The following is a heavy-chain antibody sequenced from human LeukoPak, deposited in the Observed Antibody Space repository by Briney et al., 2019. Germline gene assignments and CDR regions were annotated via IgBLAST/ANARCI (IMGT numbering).Heavy chain of an antibody. D-gene: IGHD4-11*01. V-gene: IGHV4-39*07. Sequence: SETLSLTCTVSGGSISSSSCYWGWIRQPPGKGLEWIGSIYYSGSTYYNPSLKSRFTISVYTAKNQCSLKLSSVTAADTAVYYCASVTNSIRYYYYYYMDVWGKGTTVTVSS. CDR1: GGSISSSSCY. J-gene: IGHJ6*03. CDR2: IYYSGST. CDR3: ASVTNSIRYYYYYYMDV.